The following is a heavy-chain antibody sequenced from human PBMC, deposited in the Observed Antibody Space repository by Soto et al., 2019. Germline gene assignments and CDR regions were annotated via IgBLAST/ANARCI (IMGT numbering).Heavy chain of an antibody. V-gene: IGHV1-69*13. CDR3: ATGAGTIFGLGDYYYGMDV. D-gene: IGHD3-3*01. J-gene: IGHJ6*02. CDR2: IIPIFGTA. Sequence: SVKVSCKASGGTFSSYAISWVRQAPGQGLEWMGGIIPIFGTANYAQKFQGRVTITADESTSTAYMELSSLRSDDTAVYYCATGAGTIFGLGDYYYGMDVWGQGTTVTVS. CDR1: GGTFSSYA.